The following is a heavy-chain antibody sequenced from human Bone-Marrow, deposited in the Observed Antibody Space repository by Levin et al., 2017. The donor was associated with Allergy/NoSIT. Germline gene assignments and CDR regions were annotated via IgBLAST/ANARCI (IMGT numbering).Heavy chain of an antibody. V-gene: IGHV3-74*01. J-gene: IGHJ4*02. CDR3: AKDFGGPHDY. CDR1: GFTVSSYW. CDR2: INEDGSTI. D-gene: IGHD3-16*01. Sequence: LSLTCAVSGFTVSSYWMHWVRQTPGQGLVWVSRINEDGSTINYADSVKGRFTISRDSAKNTLYLQMNSLRTEDTAVYYCAKDFGGPHDYWGQGTLVTVSS.